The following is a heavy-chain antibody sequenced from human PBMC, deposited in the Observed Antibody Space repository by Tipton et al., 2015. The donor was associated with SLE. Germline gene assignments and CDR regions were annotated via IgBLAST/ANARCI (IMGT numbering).Heavy chain of an antibody. J-gene: IGHJ3*02. CDR3: ARDREIQLWLRGFCAFDI. CDR2: IYYSGST. CDR1: GGSVSSDSYY. D-gene: IGHD5-18*01. Sequence: TLSLTCTVSGGSVSSDSYYWSWIRQPPGKGLEWIGYIYYSGSTNYNPSLKSRVTISVDTSKNQFSLKLSSVTAADTAVYYCARDREIQLWLRGFCAFDIWGQGTMVTVSS. V-gene: IGHV4-61*01.